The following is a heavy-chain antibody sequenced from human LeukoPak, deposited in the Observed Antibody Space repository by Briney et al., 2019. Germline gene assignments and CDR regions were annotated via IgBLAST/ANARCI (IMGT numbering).Heavy chain of an antibody. CDR1: GGSISSYY. CDR3: ARAYGSGSYYVFDY. D-gene: IGHD3-10*01. J-gene: IGHJ4*02. V-gene: IGHV4-59*01. Sequence: SETLSLSCTSCGGSISSYYWSWIRQPPGKGLEWIGYIYYSGSTNYNPSLKSRATISVDTSKNQFSLKLSSVTAADTAVYYCARAYGSGSYYVFDYWGQGTLVTV. CDR2: IYYSGST.